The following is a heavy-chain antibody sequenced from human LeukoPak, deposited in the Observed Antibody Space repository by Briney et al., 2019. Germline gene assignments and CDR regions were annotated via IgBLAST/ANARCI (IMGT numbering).Heavy chain of an antibody. CDR2: ISSNGGST. J-gene: IGHJ4*02. CDR3: ARSEDYDYVWGSYRYIFDY. Sequence: GGSLRLSCAASGFTFSSYAMHWVRQAPGKGLEYVSAISSNGGSTYYANSVKGRFTISRDNSKNTLYLQMGSLRAEDMAVYYCARSEDYDYVWGSYRYIFDYWGQGTLVPVSS. V-gene: IGHV3-64*01. CDR1: GFTFSSYA. D-gene: IGHD3-16*02.